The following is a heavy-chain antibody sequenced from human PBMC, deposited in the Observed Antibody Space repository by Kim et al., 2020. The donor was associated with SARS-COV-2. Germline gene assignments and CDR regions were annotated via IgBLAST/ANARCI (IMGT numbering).Heavy chain of an antibody. D-gene: IGHD1-26*01. CDR2: IRNKANSFST. Sequence: GGSLRLSCAASGFTFSDHYMDWVRQAPGKGLEWVGRIRNKANSFSTEYAASVKGRFTISGDDSKNSLYLQMNSLKTEDTAVYYCGRASGSYSHFDYWGQGTLVTVSS. CDR3: GRASGSYSHFDY. V-gene: IGHV3-72*01. J-gene: IGHJ4*02. CDR1: GFTFSDHY.